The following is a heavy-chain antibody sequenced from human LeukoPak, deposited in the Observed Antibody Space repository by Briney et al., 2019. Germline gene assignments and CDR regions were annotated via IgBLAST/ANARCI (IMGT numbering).Heavy chain of an antibody. D-gene: IGHD5-12*01. CDR3: AKGTYSAYNSGCAY. J-gene: IGHJ4*02. Sequence: LSGGPLRLSWAASGFTFSTFGMHGFRQAPGKGLEGGAGISYDGSSKYYADSVKGRFTISRDNSRNTLYLQMNSLRAEDTALYYCAKGTYSAYNSGCAYWGQGTLVTVSS. CDR2: ISYDGSSK. CDR1: GFTFSTFG. V-gene: IGHV3-30*18.